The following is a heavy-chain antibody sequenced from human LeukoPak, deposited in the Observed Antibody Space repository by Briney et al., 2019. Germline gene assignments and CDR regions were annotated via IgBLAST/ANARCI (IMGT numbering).Heavy chain of an antibody. CDR3: ARGRFGGGDY. J-gene: IGHJ4*02. CDR2: INPSGGST. D-gene: IGHD3-10*01. CDR1: GYTFTSYY. Sequence: GASVKVSCKASGYTFTSYYMHWVRQGPGQGLEWMGMINPSGGSTTYAQKLQDGVTMTSDTSTSTVSMDLSSLRSDDTAVYYCARGRFGGGDYWGQGTLVTVSS. V-gene: IGHV1-46*01.